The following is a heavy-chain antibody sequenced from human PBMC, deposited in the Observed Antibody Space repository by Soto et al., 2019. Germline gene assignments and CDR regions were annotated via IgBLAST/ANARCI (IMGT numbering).Heavy chain of an antibody. D-gene: IGHD3-3*01. J-gene: IGHJ6*02. V-gene: IGHV1-69*13. CDR3: ARVLLLRFLEWSSADKDYYYGMDV. Sequence: GASVKVSCKASGGTFSSYAISWVRQAPGQGLEWKGGIIPIFGTANYAQKYQGRVTITADESTSTAYMELSSLRSEDTAVYYCARVLLLRFLEWSSADKDYYYGMDVWGQGTTVTVSS. CDR1: GGTFSSYA. CDR2: IIPIFGTA.